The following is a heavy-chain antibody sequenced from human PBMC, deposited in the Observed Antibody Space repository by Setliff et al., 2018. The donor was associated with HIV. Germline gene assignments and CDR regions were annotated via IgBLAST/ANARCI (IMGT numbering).Heavy chain of an antibody. CDR3: ARDFKSGYVDY. CDR1: GFIFSDYG. J-gene: IGHJ4*02. V-gene: IGHV3-33*01. CDR2: IYNDGANR. D-gene: IGHD2-15*01. Sequence: PGGSLRLSCAAAGFIFSDYGIHWVRQAPGKGLEWVAVIYNDGANRYFGDFVEGRFTISRDNSRNTVNLQMNSLRGGDTAVYYCARDFKSGYVDYLGQGIPVTVSS.